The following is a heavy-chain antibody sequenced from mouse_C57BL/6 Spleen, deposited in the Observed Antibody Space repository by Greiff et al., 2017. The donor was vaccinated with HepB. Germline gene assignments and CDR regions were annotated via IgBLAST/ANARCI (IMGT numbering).Heavy chain of an antibody. V-gene: IGHV1-74*01. CDR2: IHPSDSDT. CDR3: AIVVYYDYDDGFAY. CDR1: GYTFTSYW. Sequence: QVHVKQPGAELVKPGASVKVSCKASGYTFTSYWMHWVKQRPGQGLEWIGRIHPSDSDTNYNQKFKGKATLTVDKSSSTAYMQLSSLTSEDSAVYYCAIVVYYDYDDGFAYWGQGTLVTVSA. J-gene: IGHJ3*01. D-gene: IGHD2-4*01.